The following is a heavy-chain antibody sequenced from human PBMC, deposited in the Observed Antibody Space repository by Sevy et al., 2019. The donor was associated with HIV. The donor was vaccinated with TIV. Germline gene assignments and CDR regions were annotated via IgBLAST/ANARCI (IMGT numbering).Heavy chain of an antibody. V-gene: IGHV3-11*01. D-gene: IGHD5-18*01. CDR3: VGRRYSYSFSWSYHFDF. CDR2: ISTTGSAI. J-gene: IGHJ4*02. Sequence: GGSLRLSCAASGFTFSDYYMNWIRHAPGKGLEWISYISTTGSAINYADSVKGRFAISRDNSKNSLYLQMNSLRAEDMAVYFCVGRRYSYSFSWSYHFDFWGQGTVVTVSS. CDR1: GFTFSDYY.